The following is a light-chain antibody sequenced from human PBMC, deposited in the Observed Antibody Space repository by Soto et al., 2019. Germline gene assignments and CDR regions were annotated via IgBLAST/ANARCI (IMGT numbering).Light chain of an antibody. CDR2: STS. CDR3: LLYYGGAQGV. J-gene: IGLJ3*02. V-gene: IGLV7-43*01. Sequence: QAVVTQEPSLTVSPGGTVTLTCASSTGAVTSGYYLRWFQQKPGQAPRALIYSTSSKRSWTPARFSGSLLGGKAALTLSGVQPEDEAEYYCLLYYGGAQGVFGGGTKVTVL. CDR1: TGAVTSGYY.